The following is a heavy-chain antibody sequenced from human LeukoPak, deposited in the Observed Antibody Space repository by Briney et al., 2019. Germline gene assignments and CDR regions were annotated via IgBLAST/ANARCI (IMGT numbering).Heavy chain of an antibody. Sequence: SVKVSCKASGGTFSSYAISWVRQAPGQGLEWMGGIIPIFGTVNYAQKFQGRVTITADESTSTAYVELSSLRSEDTAVYYCARVKPRITMIVVVDWDDAFDIWGQGTMVTVSS. CDR2: IIPIFGTV. CDR3: ARVKPRITMIVVVDWDDAFDI. V-gene: IGHV1-69*13. CDR1: GGTFSSYA. D-gene: IGHD3-22*01. J-gene: IGHJ3*02.